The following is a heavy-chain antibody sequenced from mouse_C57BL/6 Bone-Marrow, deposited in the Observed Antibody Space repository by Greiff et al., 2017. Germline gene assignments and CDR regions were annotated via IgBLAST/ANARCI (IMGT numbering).Heavy chain of an antibody. CDR2: IDPSDSYT. CDR3: AIGDYDEFAD. D-gene: IGHD2-4*01. J-gene: IGHJ3*01. CDR1: GYTFTSYW. Sequence: VQLQQPGAELVMPGASVKLSCKASGYTFTSYWMHWVKQRPGQGLEWIGEIDPSDSYTNYNQKFKGKSTLTVDKSSSTAYMQLSSLTSEDSAVYYCAIGDYDEFADWGQGTLVTVSA. V-gene: IGHV1-69*01.